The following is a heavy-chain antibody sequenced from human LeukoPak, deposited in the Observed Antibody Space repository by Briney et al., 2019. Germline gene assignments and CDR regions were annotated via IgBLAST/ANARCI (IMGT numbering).Heavy chain of an antibody. V-gene: IGHV4-59*08. CDR3: ARHYMSTRTTVFDY. J-gene: IGHJ4*02. CDR1: GGSISPYY. CDR2: VHYSGST. D-gene: IGHD4-11*01. Sequence: SETLSLTCTVSGGSISPYYWSWSRQPPGQGLEWIGYVHYSGSTKYNPSLKSRVTISLDTSKNQFSLRLSSVSAADTAVYYCARHYMSTRTTVFDYWGQGTLVTVSS.